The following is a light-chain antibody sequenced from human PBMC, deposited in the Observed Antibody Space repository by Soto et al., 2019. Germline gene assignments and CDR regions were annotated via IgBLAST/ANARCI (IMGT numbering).Light chain of an antibody. CDR1: QNIGSW. J-gene: IGKJ1*01. CDR2: DAS. Sequence: DIQMTQSPSTLSASLGDRVTITCRASQNIGSWVAWYQQKPGKAPNLLIYDASSLKSGVPSTFSGSGSGTEFPLTSSSLQPDDFANYYCQQYHTCLGTFGQGTKVEIK. CDR3: QQYHTCLGT. V-gene: IGKV1-5*01.